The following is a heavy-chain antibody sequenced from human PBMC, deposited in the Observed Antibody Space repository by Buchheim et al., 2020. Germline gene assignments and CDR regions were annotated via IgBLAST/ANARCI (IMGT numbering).Heavy chain of an antibody. V-gene: IGHV3-15*01. CDR3: TTDKDDYGDYGRSDY. Sequence: EVQLVESGGGLVKPGGSLRLSCAASGFTFSNAWMSWVRQAPGKGLEWVGRIKSKTDGGTTDYAAPVKGRFTISRDDSKTRRYLQMNSLKTEDTAVYYCTTDKDDYGDYGRSDYWGQGTL. CDR2: IKSKTDGGTT. CDR1: GFTFSNAW. D-gene: IGHD4-17*01. J-gene: IGHJ4*02.